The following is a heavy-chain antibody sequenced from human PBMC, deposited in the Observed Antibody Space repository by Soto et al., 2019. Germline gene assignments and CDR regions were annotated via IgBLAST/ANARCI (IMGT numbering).Heavy chain of an antibody. D-gene: IGHD6-13*01. CDR2: IYHSGST. J-gene: IGHJ5*02. CDR1: SGSISSSNW. Sequence: SETLSLTCAVSSGSISSSNWWSWVRQPPGKGLEWIGEIYHSGSTNYNPSPKSRVTISVDKSKNQFSLKLSSVTAADTAVYYCATRIAAAGGPQPNWFDPWGQGTLVTVSS. V-gene: IGHV4-4*02. CDR3: ATRIAAAGGPQPNWFDP.